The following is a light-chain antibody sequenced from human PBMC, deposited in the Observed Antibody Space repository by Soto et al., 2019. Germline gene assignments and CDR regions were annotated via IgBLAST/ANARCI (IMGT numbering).Light chain of an antibody. V-gene: IGKV3-20*01. CDR1: ESISSSY. J-gene: IGKJ2*01. CDR2: AAS. CDR3: QQYGSSSYT. Sequence: EIVLTQSPGTLSLSPGERATLSCRASESISSSYLAWYQQKPGQAPRLHFYAASSRATGIADRFSGSGSGTDFTLNISRLDPDDFAVYYCQQYGSSSYTFGQGTQLEIK.